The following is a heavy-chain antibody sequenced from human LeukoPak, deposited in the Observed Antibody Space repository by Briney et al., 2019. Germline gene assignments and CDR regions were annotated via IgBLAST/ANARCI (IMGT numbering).Heavy chain of an antibody. V-gene: IGHV1-8*01. D-gene: IGHD6-19*01. J-gene: IGHJ5*02. CDR2: MNPNSGNT. CDR1: GYAFTSYV. CDR3: VSVAGTRNWFDP. Sequence: ASVKVSCKASGYAFTSYVINWVRQATGQGLEWMGWMNPNSGNTGYAQKFQGRVTMTRNTSISTAYMELSSLRSEDTAVYYCVSVAGTRNWFDPWGQGTLVTVSS.